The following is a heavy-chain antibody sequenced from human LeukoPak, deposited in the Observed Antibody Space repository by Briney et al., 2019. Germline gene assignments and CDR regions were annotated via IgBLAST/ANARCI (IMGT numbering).Heavy chain of an antibody. V-gene: IGHV3-53*01. J-gene: IGHJ4*02. CDR1: GFLFYSYA. D-gene: IGHD2-15*01. Sequence: PGGSLRLSCSASGFLFYSYAMHWVRQAPGKGLEWVAVIYSGGSTYYADSVKGRFTISRDNSKNTLYLQMNSLRAEDTAVYYCARGLPGILFDYWGQGTLVTVSS. CDR3: ARGLPGILFDY. CDR2: IYSGGST.